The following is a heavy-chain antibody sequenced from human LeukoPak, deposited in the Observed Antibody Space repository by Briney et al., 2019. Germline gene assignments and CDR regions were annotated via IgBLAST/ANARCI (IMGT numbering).Heavy chain of an antibody. D-gene: IGHD5-18*01. Sequence: GGSLRLSCAASGFTFSSHWMSWVRQAPGKGLEWVANIKKDGSEKYYVDSVKGRFTISRDNATTSLYLHMNSLRAEDTAVYYCARHLSGVTGYTYGRGIDYWGQGTLVTVSS. CDR3: ARHLSGVTGYTYGRGIDY. CDR1: GFTFSSHW. CDR2: IKKDGSEK. J-gene: IGHJ4*02. V-gene: IGHV3-7*01.